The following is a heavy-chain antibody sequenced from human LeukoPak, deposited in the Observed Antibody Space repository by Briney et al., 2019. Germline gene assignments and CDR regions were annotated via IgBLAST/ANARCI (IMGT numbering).Heavy chain of an antibody. V-gene: IGHV4-39*01. Sequence: SETLSLTCTVSGGSISSSSYYWGWIRQPPGKGLEWIGSIYYSGSTYYNPSLKSRVTISVDTPKNQFSLKLSSVTAADTAVYYCARGGGIAVAGLPFDYWGQGTLVTVSS. CDR1: GGSISSSSYY. CDR2: IYYSGST. D-gene: IGHD6-19*01. CDR3: ARGGGIAVAGLPFDY. J-gene: IGHJ4*02.